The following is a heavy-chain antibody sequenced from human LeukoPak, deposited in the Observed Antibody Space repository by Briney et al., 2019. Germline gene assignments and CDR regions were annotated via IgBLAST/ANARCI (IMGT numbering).Heavy chain of an antibody. V-gene: IGHV3-21*01. D-gene: IGHD6-19*01. CDR3: ARGPDNYSRGLYYSDY. J-gene: IGHJ4*02. CDR1: GFTLSSYS. Sequence: GGSLRLSWSASGFTLSSYSMKWVRQAAREGLGWVASISSSSSYIYYADSVKGRFAISRDNANNSLYLQMNSLRAEHAAVYYCARGPDNYSRGLYYSDYWGQGPLVTVS. CDR2: ISSSSSYI.